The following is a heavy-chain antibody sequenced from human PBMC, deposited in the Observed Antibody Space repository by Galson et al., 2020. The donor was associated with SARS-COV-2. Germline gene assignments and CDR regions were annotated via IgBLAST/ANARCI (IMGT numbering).Heavy chain of an antibody. CDR1: GGSITSGCYY. Sequence: SETLSLTCTVSGGSITSGCYYWGWIRQSPGRGLEWIGSIYHSGGTNYNPSFKSRVTISVDTSKNQFSLKLTSVTAADSALYFCVRSYSSSWYSPTYYYGLDLWGQGTTVTVSS. D-gene: IGHD6-13*01. J-gene: IGHJ6*02. CDR3: VRSYSSSWYSPTYYYGLDL. V-gene: IGHV4-39*07. CDR2: IYHSGGT.